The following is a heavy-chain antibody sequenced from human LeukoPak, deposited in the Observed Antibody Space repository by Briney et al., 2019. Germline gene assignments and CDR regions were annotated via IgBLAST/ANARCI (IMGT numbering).Heavy chain of an antibody. CDR3: AREVFFQFDN. J-gene: IGHJ4*02. Sequence: GGSLRLSCAASGFTFRKYWMAWVRQAPGWGLEWVATIAANGNDKDYEDALQGRFTISRDNTRNSLSLRIDSLRAEDAAQYYCAREVFFQFDNWGQGALVTVSS. CDR1: GFTFRKYW. V-gene: IGHV3-7*03. CDR2: IAANGNDK.